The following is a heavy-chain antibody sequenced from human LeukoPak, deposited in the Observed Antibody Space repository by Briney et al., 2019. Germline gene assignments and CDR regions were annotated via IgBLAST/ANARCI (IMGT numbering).Heavy chain of an antibody. D-gene: IGHD3-22*01. Sequence: ASVKVSCKASGYTFTSYDINWVRQATGQGLEWMGWMNPNRGNTGYAQKFQGRVTIPRNTSISTAYMELSSLRSEGTAVYYCAIQVVGDAFDIWGQGTMVTVSS. CDR3: AIQVVGDAFDI. CDR1: GYTFTSYD. CDR2: MNPNRGNT. J-gene: IGHJ3*02. V-gene: IGHV1-8*03.